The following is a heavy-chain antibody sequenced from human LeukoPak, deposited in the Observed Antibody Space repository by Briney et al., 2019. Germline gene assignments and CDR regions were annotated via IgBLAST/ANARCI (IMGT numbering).Heavy chain of an antibody. D-gene: IGHD6-19*01. CDR3: AKRLVLSVDYFDY. J-gene: IGHJ4*02. CDR1: GFTFSSYA. CDR2: ISGSGGST. Sequence: PGGSLRLSCAASGFTFSSYAMSWVRQAPGKGLEWVSAISGSGGSTYYADSVKGQFTISRDNSKNTLYLQMNSLRVEDTAVYYCAKRLVLSVDYFDYWGQGTLVTVSS. V-gene: IGHV3-23*01.